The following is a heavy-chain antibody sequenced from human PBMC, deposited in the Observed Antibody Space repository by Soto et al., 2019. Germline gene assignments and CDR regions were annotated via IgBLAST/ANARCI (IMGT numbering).Heavy chain of an antibody. CDR2: IYYSGST. CDR1: GGSISSYY. V-gene: IGHV4-59*01. J-gene: IGHJ5*02. CDR3: AREGVIAAAGTNWFDP. D-gene: IGHD6-13*01. Sequence: PSETLSLTCTVSGGSISSYYWSWIRQPPGKGLEWIGYIYYSGSTNYNPSLKSRVTISVDTSKNQFSLKLSSVTAADTAVYYCAREGVIAAAGTNWFDPWGQGTLVTVSS.